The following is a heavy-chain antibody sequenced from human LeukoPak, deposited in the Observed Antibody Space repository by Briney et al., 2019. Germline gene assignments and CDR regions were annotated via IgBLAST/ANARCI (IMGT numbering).Heavy chain of an antibody. D-gene: IGHD6-25*01. CDR3: AKDLDGF. V-gene: IGHV3-23*01. Sequence: GGSLRLSCAASGFTFSTYGMSWVRQAPGKGLEWVSIISGSSRHIYYADSVKGRLTISRDNSKNTLYLQMTSLRAEDTAVYYCAKDLDGFWGQGTLVTVSS. CDR2: ISGSSRHI. J-gene: IGHJ4*02. CDR1: GFTFSTYG.